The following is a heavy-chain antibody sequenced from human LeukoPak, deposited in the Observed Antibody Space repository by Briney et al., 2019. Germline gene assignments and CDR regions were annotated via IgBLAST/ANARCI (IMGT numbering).Heavy chain of an antibody. CDR3: ARDLACSSTSCYPSFDY. CDR1: GFTVSSNY. CDR2: TYTGGST. D-gene: IGHD2-2*01. J-gene: IGHJ4*02. Sequence: PGGSLRLSCAASGFTVSSNYMSWVRQAPGKGLEWVSVTYTGGSTNYADSVKGRFSISRDNSKNTLYLQMNSLRAEDTAVYYCARDLACSSTSCYPSFDYWGQGTLVTVSS. V-gene: IGHV3-53*01.